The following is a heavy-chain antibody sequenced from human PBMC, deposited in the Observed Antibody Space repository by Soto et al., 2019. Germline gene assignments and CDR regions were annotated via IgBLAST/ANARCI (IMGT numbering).Heavy chain of an antibody. V-gene: IGHV3-23*01. CDR2: ISGSGGSK. D-gene: IGHD2-21*01. CDR3: AKDMGDGSGGDCYAGDACDI. Sequence: EVQLLESGGGLVQPGGSLRLSCAASGFTFSSYAMSWVRQAPGKGLEWVSAISGSGGSKYYVDSVKGRFTSSRDSSKNRLYLQMNSLRAEDAAVYYCAKDMGDGSGGDCYAGDACDIWSPGTMVTVSS. J-gene: IGHJ3*02. CDR1: GFTFSSYA.